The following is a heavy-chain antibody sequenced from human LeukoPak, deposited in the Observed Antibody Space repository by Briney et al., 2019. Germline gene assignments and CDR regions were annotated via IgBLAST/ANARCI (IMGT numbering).Heavy chain of an antibody. J-gene: IGHJ4*02. CDR2: IIPILGIA. V-gene: IGHV1-69*04. D-gene: IGHD6-19*01. CDR1: GGTFSSYA. Sequence: SVKASCKASGGTFSSYAISWVRQAPGQGLEWMGRIIPILGIANYAQKFQGRVTITADKSTSTAYMELSSLRSEDTAVYYCARDLSGWFDYWGQGTLVTVSS. CDR3: ARDLSGWFDY.